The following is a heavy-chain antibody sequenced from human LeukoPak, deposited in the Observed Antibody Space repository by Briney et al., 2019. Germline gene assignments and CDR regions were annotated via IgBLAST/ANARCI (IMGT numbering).Heavy chain of an antibody. CDR1: GFTFSSYG. D-gene: IGHD4-17*01. CDR2: IRYDGSNK. J-gene: IGHJ4*02. CDR3: ASTTTLLYYFDY. V-gene: IGHV3-30*02. Sequence: PGGSLRLSCAASGFTFSSYGMHWVRQAPGKGLEWVAFIRYDGSNKYYADSVKGRFTISRDNSKNTLYLQMNSLRAEDTAVYYCASTTTLLYYFDYWGQGTLVTVSS.